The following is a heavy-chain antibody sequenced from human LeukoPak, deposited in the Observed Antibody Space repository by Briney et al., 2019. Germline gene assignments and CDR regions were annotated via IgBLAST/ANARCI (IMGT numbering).Heavy chain of an antibody. Sequence: PSETLSLTCTVSGGSIRVYYWSWIRQPAGKPLEWIWRIHSSGTTNYNPSLKSRVTTSLDTSKNQFSLKLNSVTAADTAVYYCARGSGGGSGNNYKDHNNGMDVWGQGTTVTVSS. V-gene: IGHV4-4*07. CDR1: GGSIRVYY. CDR3: ARGSGGGSGNNYKDHNNGMDV. D-gene: IGHD3-10*01. CDR2: IHSSGTT. J-gene: IGHJ6*02.